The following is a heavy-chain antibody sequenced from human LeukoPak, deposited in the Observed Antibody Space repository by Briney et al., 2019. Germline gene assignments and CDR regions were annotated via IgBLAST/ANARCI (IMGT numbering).Heavy chain of an antibody. D-gene: IGHD2-2*01. V-gene: IGHV1-2*04. CDR1: GYTFTSYD. CDR2: INPNSGGT. Sequence: ASVKVSCKASGYTFTSYDINWVRQATGQGLEWMGWINPNSGGTNYAQKFQGWVTMTRDTSISTAYMELSRLRSDDTAVYYCARADCSSTSCSPFDYWGQGTLVTVSS. CDR3: ARADCSSTSCSPFDY. J-gene: IGHJ4*02.